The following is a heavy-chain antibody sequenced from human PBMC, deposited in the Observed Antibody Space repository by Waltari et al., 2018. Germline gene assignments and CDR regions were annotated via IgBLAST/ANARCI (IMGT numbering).Heavy chain of an antibody. D-gene: IGHD6-13*01. CDR2: IYYSGST. V-gene: IGHV4-59*11. J-gene: IGHJ6*02. CDR3: ARDGVIAAARGDYGMDV. CDR1: GGSISSHY. Sequence: QVQLQESGPGLVKPSETLSLTCTVSGGSISSHYWSWIRQPPGKGLEWSGYIYYSGSTNYNPSLKSRVTISVDTSKNQFSLKLSSVTAADTAVYYCARDGVIAAARGDYGMDVWGQGTTVTVSS.